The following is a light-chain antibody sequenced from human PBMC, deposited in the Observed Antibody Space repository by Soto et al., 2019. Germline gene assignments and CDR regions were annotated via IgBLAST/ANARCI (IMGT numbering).Light chain of an antibody. CDR1: QSVSSN. Sequence: EIVMTQSPATLSVSPGERATLSCRASQSVSSNLAWYQQKPGQAPRLLLYGASTRATGIPARLSGSGSGTEFTLTISSLQSEDFAVYYCQQYNNWPQTFGQGAKLEIK. CDR2: GAS. J-gene: IGKJ1*01. CDR3: QQYNNWPQT. V-gene: IGKV3-15*01.